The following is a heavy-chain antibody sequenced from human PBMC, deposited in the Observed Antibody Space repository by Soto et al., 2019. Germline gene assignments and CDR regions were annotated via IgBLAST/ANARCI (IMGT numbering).Heavy chain of an antibody. Sequence: QVQLVQSGAEVKKPGSSVKVSCKASGDTFSSYAFSWVRQAPGQGLEWMGGIIPVLGTANYAQKFEGRVTISADESTSTAYMELSSLRSEDTAVYYCASRRGQYFRDDLWDGGVWGQGTTVTVSS. CDR2: IIPVLGTA. V-gene: IGHV1-69*01. J-gene: IGHJ6*02. CDR1: GDTFSSYA. CDR3: ASRRGQYFRDDLWDGGV. D-gene: IGHD3-3*01.